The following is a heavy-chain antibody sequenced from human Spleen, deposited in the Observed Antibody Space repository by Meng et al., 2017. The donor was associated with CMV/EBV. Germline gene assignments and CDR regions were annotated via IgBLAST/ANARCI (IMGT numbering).Heavy chain of an antibody. V-gene: IGHV4-4*02. CDR1: ISSSNL. Sequence: ISSSNLWTWVRQVPGKGLEWIGEVNHSGSTDYNPSLKSRVTISVDTSKNQFSLKLSSVTAADTAVYYCARGRASRRYYYDSSGYPNDYWGQGTLVTVSS. J-gene: IGHJ4*02. CDR3: ARGRASRRYYYDSSGYPNDY. D-gene: IGHD3-22*01. CDR2: VNHSGST.